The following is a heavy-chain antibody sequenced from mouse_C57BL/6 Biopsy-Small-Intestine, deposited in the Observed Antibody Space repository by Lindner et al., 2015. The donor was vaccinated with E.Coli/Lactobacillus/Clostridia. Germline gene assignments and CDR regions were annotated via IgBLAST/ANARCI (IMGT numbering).Heavy chain of an antibody. CDR1: GYTFTDNN. CDR3: ARYYNNYGAMDY. J-gene: IGHJ4*01. V-gene: IGHV1-22*01. CDR2: INPNNGGT. D-gene: IGHD2-5*01. Sequence: QLQESGPELVKPGASVKMSCKASGYTFTDNNMHWVKQSHGKSLEWIGYINPNNGGTSYNQKFMARATLTVNKSSNTAYMELRSLTSEDSAVYYCARYYNNYGAMDYWGQGTSVTVSS.